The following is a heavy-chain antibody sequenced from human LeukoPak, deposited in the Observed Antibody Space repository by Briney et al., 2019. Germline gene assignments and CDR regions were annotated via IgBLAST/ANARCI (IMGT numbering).Heavy chain of an antibody. V-gene: IGHV4-34*01. CDR2: INHSGST. D-gene: IGHD5-18*01. Sequence: SETLSHTCAVYGGSFSGYYWSWIRQPPGKGLEWIGEINHSGSTNYNPSLKSRVTISVDTSKNQFSLKLSSVTAADTAVYYCAGRDTAMGIDYWGQGTLVTVSS. CDR1: GGSFSGYY. CDR3: AGRDTAMGIDY. J-gene: IGHJ4*02.